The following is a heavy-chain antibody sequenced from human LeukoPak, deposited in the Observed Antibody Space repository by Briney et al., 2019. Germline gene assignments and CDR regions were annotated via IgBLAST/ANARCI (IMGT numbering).Heavy chain of an antibody. J-gene: IGHJ5*02. CDR3: AAVSGHYTLLDA. V-gene: IGHV1-24*01. CDR1: GYNLNDIS. D-gene: IGHD4-11*01. Sequence: ASVKVPCKISGYNLNDISVHWVRQPPGKGLEWMGGVDPDDGQRVYAQRFQGRVTMTEDTSTNTAYMELSRLRSEDTAVYFCAAVSGHYTLLDAWGQGALVTVST. CDR2: VDPDDGQR.